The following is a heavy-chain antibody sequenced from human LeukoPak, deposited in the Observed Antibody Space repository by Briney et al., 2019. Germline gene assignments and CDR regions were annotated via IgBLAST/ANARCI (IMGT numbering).Heavy chain of an antibody. CDR2: INWNGGST. CDR1: GFTFDDYG. J-gene: IGHJ4*02. CDR3: AKEYSSGWYDY. V-gene: IGHV3-20*04. Sequence: GGSLRLSCAASGFTFDDYGMSWVRQAPGKGLEWVSGINWNGGSTGYADSVKGRFTISRDNSKNTLYLQMNSLRAEDTAVYYCAKEYSSGWYDYWGQGTLVTVSS. D-gene: IGHD6-19*01.